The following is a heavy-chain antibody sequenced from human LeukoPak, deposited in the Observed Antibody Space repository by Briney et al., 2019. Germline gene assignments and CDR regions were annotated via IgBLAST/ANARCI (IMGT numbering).Heavy chain of an antibody. CDR2: IIPIFGTA. CDR1: GGTFSSYA. CDR3: ARVYYYDSSGYYGEIDY. Sequence: GSSVKVSCKASGGTFSSYAISWVRQAPGQGLEWMGGIIPIFGTANYAQKFQGRVTIPADESTSTAYMELSSLRSEDTAVYYCARVYYYDSSGYYGEIDYWGQGTLVTVSS. J-gene: IGHJ4*02. V-gene: IGHV1-69*01. D-gene: IGHD3-22*01.